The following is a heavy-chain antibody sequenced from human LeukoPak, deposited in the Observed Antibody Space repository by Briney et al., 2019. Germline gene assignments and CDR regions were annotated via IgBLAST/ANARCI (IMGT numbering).Heavy chain of an antibody. D-gene: IGHD3-22*01. CDR1: GFTFSSHA. J-gene: IGHJ4*02. Sequence: PGGSLRLSCAASGFTFSSHAVSWVRQAPGKGLEWVSLISGSADTTYYADSVKGRFTISRDNSKNTMYLQMNSLRAEDTAVYYCAKVRLNYYDSNGYYGYWGQGTLVTVSS. V-gene: IGHV3-23*01. CDR2: ISGSADTT. CDR3: AKVRLNYYDSNGYYGY.